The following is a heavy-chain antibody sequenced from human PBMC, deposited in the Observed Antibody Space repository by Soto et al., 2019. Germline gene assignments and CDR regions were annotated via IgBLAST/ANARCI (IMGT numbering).Heavy chain of an antibody. V-gene: IGHV3-30-3*01. CDR1: GFTFSSYA. Sequence: QVQLVESGGGVVQPGRSLRLSCAASGFTFSSYAMHWVRQAPGKRLEWVAVISYDGSNKCYADSVKGRFTISRDNPKNTLYLQMNSLRAKDTAVYYCARDQQDRFDYWVQGTLVTVSS. D-gene: IGHD6-13*01. J-gene: IGHJ4*02. CDR2: ISYDGSNK. CDR3: ARDQQDRFDY.